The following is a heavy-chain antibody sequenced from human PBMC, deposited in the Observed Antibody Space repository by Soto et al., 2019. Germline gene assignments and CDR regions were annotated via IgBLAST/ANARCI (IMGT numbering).Heavy chain of an antibody. CDR2: ISSTTNYI. CDR1: GFTFTRYS. J-gene: IGHJ4*02. V-gene: IGHV3-21*06. CDR3: ARESEDLTSNFDY. Sequence: GGSLRLSCAASGFTFTRYSMNWVRQAPGKGLGWVSSISSTTNYIYYGDSMKGRFTISRDNAKNSLYLEMNSLRAEDTAVYYCARESEDLTSNFDYWGQGTLVTVSS.